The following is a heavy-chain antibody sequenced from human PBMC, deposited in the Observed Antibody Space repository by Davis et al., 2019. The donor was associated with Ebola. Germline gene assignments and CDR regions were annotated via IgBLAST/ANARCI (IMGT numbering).Heavy chain of an antibody. V-gene: IGHV4-59*01. CDR3: ARATSY. CDR2: IYYSGST. D-gene: IGHD1-26*01. J-gene: IGHJ4*02. CDR1: AGSIRSYY. Sequence: SETLSLTCTVSAGSIRSYYWSWIRQPPGKGLEWIGYIYYSGSTNYNPSLKSRVTISVDTSQNQFSLTLSSVTASDTAVYYCARATSYWGQGTLVTVSS.